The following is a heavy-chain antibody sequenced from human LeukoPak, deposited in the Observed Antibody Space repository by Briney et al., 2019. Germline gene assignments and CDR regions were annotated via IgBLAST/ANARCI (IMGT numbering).Heavy chain of an antibody. CDR2: ISPTSGGT. J-gene: IGHJ6*03. D-gene: IGHD3-10*01. Sequence: ASVTVSCKASGYIFTNYGVSWVRQAPGQGLEWMGWISPTSGGTNYAQKFQGRVTMTRDTSISTAYMELSRLRSDDTAVYYCAREAYASGSFRTDYYYMDVWGKGTTVTISS. CDR3: AREAYASGSFRTDYYYMDV. CDR1: GYIFTNYG. V-gene: IGHV1-2*02.